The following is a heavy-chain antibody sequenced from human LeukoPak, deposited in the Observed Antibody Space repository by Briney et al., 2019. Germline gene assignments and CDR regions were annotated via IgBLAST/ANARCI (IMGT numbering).Heavy chain of an antibody. J-gene: IGHJ5*02. CDR2: NYYSGST. Sequence: SETLSLTCTVSGGSISSGDYYWSWIRQPPGKGLEWIGYNYYSGSTYYNPSLKSRVTISVDTSKNQFSLKLSSVTAADTAVYYCARGVSPIFASWWFDPWGQGTLVTVSS. CDR1: GGSISSGDYY. V-gene: IGHV4-30-4*08. CDR3: ARGVSPIFASWWFDP. D-gene: IGHD6-13*01.